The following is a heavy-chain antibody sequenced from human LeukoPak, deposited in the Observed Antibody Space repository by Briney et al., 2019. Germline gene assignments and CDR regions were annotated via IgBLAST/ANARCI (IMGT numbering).Heavy chain of an antibody. CDR2: ISSSGSTI. V-gene: IGHV3-48*03. D-gene: IGHD3-10*02. Sequence: GGSLRLSCAASGFTFSSYEMNWVRQAPGNGLEWVSYISSSGSTIYYADSVKGRFTISRDNAKNSLYLQMNSLRAEDTAVYYCAELGITMIGGVWGKGATVTISS. CDR3: AELGITMIGGV. J-gene: IGHJ6*04. CDR1: GFTFSSYE.